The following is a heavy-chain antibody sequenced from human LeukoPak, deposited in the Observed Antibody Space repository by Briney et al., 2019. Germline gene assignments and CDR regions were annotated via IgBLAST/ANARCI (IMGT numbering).Heavy chain of an antibody. V-gene: IGHV4-59*01. D-gene: IGHD6-13*01. J-gene: IGHJ4*02. CDR1: GGSISSYY. CDR3: ARSYTSRFYFDY. CDR2: IYYSGNS. Sequence: SETLSLTCTVSGGSISSYYWSWIRQPPGKGLEWVGYIYYSGNSNYNPSLKSRVTISVDTSKNQFSLKLSSVTAADTAVYYCARSYTSRFYFDYWGQGTLVTVTS.